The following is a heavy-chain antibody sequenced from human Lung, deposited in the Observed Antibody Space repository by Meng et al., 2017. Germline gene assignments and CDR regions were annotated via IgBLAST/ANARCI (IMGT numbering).Heavy chain of an antibody. CDR1: GYTFTSYA. Sequence: GPLWQFGSWLKKPGASVKVSCKASGYTFTSYAMNWVRQAPGQGLEWMGWINTNTGNPTYAQGFTGRFVFSLDTSVSTAYLQISSLKAEDTAVYYCASGWFGELFGYFDLWGRGTLVTVSS. J-gene: IGHJ2*01. CDR3: ASGWFGELFGYFDL. D-gene: IGHD3-10*01. CDR2: INTNTGNP. V-gene: IGHV7-4-1*02.